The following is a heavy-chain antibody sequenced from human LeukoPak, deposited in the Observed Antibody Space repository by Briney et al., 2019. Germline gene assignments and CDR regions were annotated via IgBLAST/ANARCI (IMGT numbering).Heavy chain of an antibody. Sequence: GGSLRLSCAASGFTLGSPWMHWVRQAPGKGLVWVSRINSDGSATAYADSVKGRFTISRDNAENTLYLQMNSLRAEDTAVYYCARGTAGYHSSYFDYWGQGTLVTVSS. D-gene: IGHD3-16*02. CDR2: INSDGSAT. CDR3: ARGTAGYHSSYFDY. V-gene: IGHV3-74*01. J-gene: IGHJ4*02. CDR1: GFTLGSPW.